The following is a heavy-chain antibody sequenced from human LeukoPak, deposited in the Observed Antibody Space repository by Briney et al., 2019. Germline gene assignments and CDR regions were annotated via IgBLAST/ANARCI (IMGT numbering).Heavy chain of an antibody. CDR3: ARGTPAYRSSWYRVDY. V-gene: IGHV3-33*01. CDR1: GFTFSTYG. Sequence: QPGRSLRLSCAASGFTFSTYGMNWVRQAPGKGLEWVAVIWYDGTKKYYADSVKGRFTISRDNSKNTLYLQMNSLRAEDTAVYYCARGTPAYRSSWYRVDYWGQGTPVTVSS. D-gene: IGHD6-13*01. CDR2: IWYDGTKK. J-gene: IGHJ4*02.